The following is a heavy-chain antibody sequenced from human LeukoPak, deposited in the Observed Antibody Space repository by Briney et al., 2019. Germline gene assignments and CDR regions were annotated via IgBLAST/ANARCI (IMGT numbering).Heavy chain of an antibody. CDR2: ILDSGYST. V-gene: IGHV3-23*01. J-gene: IGHJ6*03. CDR3: AKLGGHPLHNYYVGV. D-gene: IGHD3-16*01. Sequence: GGSLRLSCAASGFTFSSYAMSWVRQAPGKGLEWFSGILDSGYSTYYANSVKGRFTTSRDNSNNTLYLQMNSLRAEDTAVYYCAKLGGHPLHNYYVGVWGKGTTVAVSS. CDR1: GFTFSSYA.